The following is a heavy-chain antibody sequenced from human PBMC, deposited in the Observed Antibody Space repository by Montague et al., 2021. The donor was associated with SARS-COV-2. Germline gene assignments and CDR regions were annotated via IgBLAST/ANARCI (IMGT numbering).Heavy chain of an antibody. CDR1: GATNSRSIYY. V-gene: IGHV4-39*01. Sequence: SETLSLTCTVSGATNSRSIYYWGRTCQPPGKGLEWIGNIYYSWYPDHNPSLKSGVTISVDTSKNQFSLTLSSVTAAGTALYYCARQGNSGNLIDYWGQGTLVTVSS. CDR3: ARQGNSGNLIDY. CDR2: IYYSWYP. D-gene: IGHD3-10*01. J-gene: IGHJ4*02.